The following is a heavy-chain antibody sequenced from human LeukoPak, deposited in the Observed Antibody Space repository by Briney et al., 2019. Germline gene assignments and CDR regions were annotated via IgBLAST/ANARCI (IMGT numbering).Heavy chain of an antibody. J-gene: IGHJ5*02. CDR1: GFTFSSYS. Sequence: GGSLRLSCAASGFTFSSYSMNWLPQAPGKGLEWFSSISSSSSYIYYADSVKGRFTISRDSAKNSLYLQMNSLRAKDTAVYYCAREDYYGSGSYGLPNWFDPWGQGTLVTVSS. CDR3: AREDYYGSGSYGLPNWFDP. CDR2: ISSSSSYI. D-gene: IGHD3-10*01. V-gene: IGHV3-21*01.